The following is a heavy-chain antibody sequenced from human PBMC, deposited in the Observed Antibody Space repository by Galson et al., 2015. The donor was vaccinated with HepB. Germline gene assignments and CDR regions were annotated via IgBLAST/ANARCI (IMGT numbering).Heavy chain of an antibody. CDR2: FDPEDGET. D-gene: IGHD3-10*01. CDR3: ATAGPITMVRGVIITRYLGGMDV. CDR1: GYTLTELS. V-gene: IGHV1-24*01. Sequence: SVKVSCKVSGYTLTELSMHWVRQAPGKGLEWMGGFDPEDGETIYAQRFQGRVTMTEDTSTDTAYMELSSLRSEDTAVYYCATAGPITMVRGVIITRYLGGMDVWGQGTTVTVSS. J-gene: IGHJ6*02.